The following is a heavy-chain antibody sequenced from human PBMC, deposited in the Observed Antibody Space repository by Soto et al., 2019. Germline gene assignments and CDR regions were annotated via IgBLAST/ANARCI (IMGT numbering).Heavy chain of an antibody. D-gene: IGHD6-13*01. CDR2: INHSGST. CDR1: GGSFSSYY. V-gene: IGHV4-34*01. J-gene: IGHJ4*02. Sequence: SETLSLTCAVYGGSFSSYYWSWIRQPPGKGLEWIGEINHSGSTNYNPSLKSRVTISVDTSKNQSSLKLSSVTAADTAVYYCAREKPYSSSWYHDYWGQGTLVTVSS. CDR3: AREKPYSSSWYHDY.